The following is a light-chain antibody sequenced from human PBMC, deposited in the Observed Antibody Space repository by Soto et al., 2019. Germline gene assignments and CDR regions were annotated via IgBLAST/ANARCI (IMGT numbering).Light chain of an antibody. CDR2: GAS. V-gene: IGKV3-20*01. Sequence: EIVLTQSPGTLSLSPGERATLSCRASQSVSSSCLAWYQQKPGQAPRLLIYGASSRATGIPDRFSGSGSGTDFTLTISRLEPEDFAVYYCQQYGRSPWTFGQGTKV. J-gene: IGKJ1*01. CDR3: QQYGRSPWT. CDR1: QSVSSSC.